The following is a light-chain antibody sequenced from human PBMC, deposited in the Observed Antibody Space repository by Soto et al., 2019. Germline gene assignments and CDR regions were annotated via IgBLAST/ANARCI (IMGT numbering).Light chain of an antibody. J-gene: IGKJ5*01. CDR2: GAS. Sequence: EIVMTRSPATLSVSPGEGSTLSCRASENVDTNLAWYQHKPGQAPRLLIYGASTRAAGVPARFSGSGSGTEFTLTIRSLESEDVAVYYCQKCHKWPRITFGPGTRREIK. V-gene: IGKV3-15*01. CDR1: ENVDTN. CDR3: QKCHKWPRIT.